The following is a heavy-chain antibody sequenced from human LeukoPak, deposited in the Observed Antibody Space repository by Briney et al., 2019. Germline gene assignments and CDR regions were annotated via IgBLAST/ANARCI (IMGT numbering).Heavy chain of an antibody. CDR3: ASIYYGSSGYLDY. J-gene: IGHJ4*02. Sequence: ASVKVSCKVSGYTFNSYRTSCERHAPGQGLEWMGWISAYNGNTSYAQKLQGRVTMTTDTSTSTAYMELRSLRSDDTAVYYCASIYYGSSGYLDYWGQGTLVTVSS. CDR1: GYTFNSYR. D-gene: IGHD3-22*01. CDR2: ISAYNGNT. V-gene: IGHV1-18*01.